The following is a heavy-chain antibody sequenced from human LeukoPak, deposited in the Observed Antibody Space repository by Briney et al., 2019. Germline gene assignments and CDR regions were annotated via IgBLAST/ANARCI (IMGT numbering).Heavy chain of an antibody. D-gene: IGHD1-26*01. CDR1: GYPFTGYY. CDR2: INPNSGGT. Sequence: ASVKVSCKASGYPFTGYYMHWVRLAPGQGLEWMGRINPNSGGTNYAQKFQGRVTMTRDTSISTAYMELSRLRSDDTAVYYCARVVGTTLRFDCWGQGTLVTVSS. J-gene: IGHJ4*02. CDR3: ARVVGTTLRFDC. V-gene: IGHV1-2*06.